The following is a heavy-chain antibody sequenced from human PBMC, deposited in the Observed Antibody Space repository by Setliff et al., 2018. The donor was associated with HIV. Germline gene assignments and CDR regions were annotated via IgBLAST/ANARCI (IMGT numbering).Heavy chain of an antibody. Sequence: PGGSLRLSCAASGFTFTSYWMIWVRQAPGKGLEWVANINQDGSEKNYVDSVKGRFTISRDNAKNSLFLQMNSLRAEDTAVYYCARGQRDCSSGSCYGPYYMDVWGKGTTVTVSS. CDR3: ARGQRDCSSGSCYGPYYMDV. CDR2: INQDGSEK. CDR1: GFTFTSYW. D-gene: IGHD2-15*01. J-gene: IGHJ6*03. V-gene: IGHV3-7*01.